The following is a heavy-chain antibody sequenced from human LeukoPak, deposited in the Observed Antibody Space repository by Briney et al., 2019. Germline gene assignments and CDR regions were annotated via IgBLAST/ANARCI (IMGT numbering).Heavy chain of an antibody. CDR2: INPNSGGT. J-gene: IGHJ4*02. V-gene: IGHV1-2*02. D-gene: IGHD6-19*01. Sequence: ASVKVSCKASGYTFTGYYMHWVRQAPGQGLEWMGWINPNSGGTNYAQKFQGRVTMTRDTSISTAYMELSRLRSDDTAVYYCARDATYSSGWYRTGGADYWGQGTLVTVSS. CDR1: GYTFTGYY. CDR3: ARDATYSSGWYRTGGADY.